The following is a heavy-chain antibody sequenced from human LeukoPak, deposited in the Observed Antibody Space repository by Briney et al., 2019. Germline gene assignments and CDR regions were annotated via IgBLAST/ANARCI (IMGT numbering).Heavy chain of an antibody. CDR2: IYENGDT. V-gene: IGHV4-38-2*02. Sequence: PSETLSLTCTVSGYSITTGYYWAWIRRPPGKGRGWIGGIYENGDTYYTPSLKSRVTISVDTSKNQFSLKLNSVTAADTAVYFCARGDYYNLLTSSYTSCFDPWGQGTLVTVSS. J-gene: IGHJ5*02. CDR1: GYSITTGYY. CDR3: ARGDYYNLLTSSYTSCFDP. D-gene: IGHD3-9*01.